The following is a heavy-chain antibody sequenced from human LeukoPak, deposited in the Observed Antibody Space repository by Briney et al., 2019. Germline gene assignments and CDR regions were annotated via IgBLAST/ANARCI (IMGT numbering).Heavy chain of an antibody. Sequence: GGSLRLSCAASGFTFSNYGMHWVRQAPGKGLEWVSTIGGSGSTKFYADSVEGRFTISRDNSKNALFLQMNSLRAEDMARYYCARGASSWEYTTFDIWGQGTIVTVSS. CDR3: ARGASSWEYTTFDI. CDR2: IGGSGSTK. V-gene: IGHV3-23*01. D-gene: IGHD6-13*01. CDR1: GFTFSNYG. J-gene: IGHJ3*02.